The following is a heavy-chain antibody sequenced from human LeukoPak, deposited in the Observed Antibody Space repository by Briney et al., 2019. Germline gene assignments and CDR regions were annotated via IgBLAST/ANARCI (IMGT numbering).Heavy chain of an antibody. CDR2: FDPEDGET. V-gene: IGHV1-24*01. CDR3: ASSSGDGDYVDY. J-gene: IGHJ4*02. CDR1: GYTLTELS. D-gene: IGHD4-17*01. Sequence: ASVKVSCKVSGYTLTELSMHWVRQAPGKGLEWMGGFDPEDGETIYAQKFQGRVTMTEDTSTDTAYMELSSLRSEDTAVYYCASSSGDGDYVDYWGQGTLVTVSS.